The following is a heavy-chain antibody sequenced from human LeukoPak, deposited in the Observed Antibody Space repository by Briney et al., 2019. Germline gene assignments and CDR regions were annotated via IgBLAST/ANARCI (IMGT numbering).Heavy chain of an antibody. CDR2: INHSGST. V-gene: IGHV4-34*01. CDR1: GGSFSGYY. CDR3: ARGNIVVVPAAMGNKSNWFDP. Sequence: SETLSLTCAVYGGSFSGYYWSWSRQPPGKGLEWIGEINHSGSTNYNPSLKSRVTISVDTSKNQFSLKLSSVTAADTAVYYCARGNIVVVPAAMGNKSNWFDPWGQGTLVTVSS. D-gene: IGHD2-2*01. J-gene: IGHJ5*02.